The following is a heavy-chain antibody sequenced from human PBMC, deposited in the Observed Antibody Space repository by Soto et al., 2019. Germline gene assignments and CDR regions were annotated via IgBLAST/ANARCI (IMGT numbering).Heavy chain of an antibody. CDR2: IIPIFGTA. J-gene: IGHJ4*02. V-gene: IGHV1-69*06. CDR1: GGTFSSYA. CDR3: AREDHGGYEFSSRLDY. Sequence: QVQLVQSGAEVKKPGSSVKVSCKASGGTFSSYAISWVRQAPGQGLEWMGGIIPIFGTANYAQKFQGRVMITADKSTSTAYMELSSLRSEDTAVYYCAREDHGGYEFSSRLDYWGQGTLVTVSS. D-gene: IGHD5-12*01.